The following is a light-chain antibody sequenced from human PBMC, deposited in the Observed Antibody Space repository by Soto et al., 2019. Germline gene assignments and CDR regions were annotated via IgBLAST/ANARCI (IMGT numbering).Light chain of an antibody. Sequence: EIVLTQSPATLSLSPGEIATLSCRASQSVSNHLGWYQQKPGQGPRLLIYDASNRSTAIPARFSGSGSGTAFTLTISSLGPEDIAVYFCQKSGSFGQGTRLEIK. CDR1: QSVSNH. CDR2: DAS. V-gene: IGKV3-11*01. J-gene: IGKJ5*01. CDR3: QKSGS.